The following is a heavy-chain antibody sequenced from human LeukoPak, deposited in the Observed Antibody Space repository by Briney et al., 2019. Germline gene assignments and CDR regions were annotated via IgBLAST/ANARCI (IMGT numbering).Heavy chain of an antibody. D-gene: IGHD3-22*01. CDR3: ARGPRYDSSGYYTWMVGAYNWFDP. CDR2: INHSGST. CDR1: GGSFGGYY. V-gene: IGHV4-34*01. Sequence: PSETLSLTCAVYGGSFGGYYWSWIRQPPGKGLEWIGEINHSGSTNYNPSLKSRVTISVDTSKNQFSLKLSSVTAADTAVYYCARGPRYDSSGYYTWMVGAYNWFDPWGQGTLVTVSS. J-gene: IGHJ5*02.